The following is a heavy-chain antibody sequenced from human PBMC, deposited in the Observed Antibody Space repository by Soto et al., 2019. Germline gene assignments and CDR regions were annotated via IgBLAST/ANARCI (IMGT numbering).Heavy chain of an antibody. CDR1: GGSISGYY. D-gene: IGHD5-18*01. V-gene: IGHV4-4*07. CDR2: IYSDGTT. J-gene: IGHJ5*02. Sequence: ETLSLTFIVSGGSISGYYWSWIRQPAGKELEWIGRIYSDGTTNYNPSLKGRGTMSVDTSKKQISLKLTSVTAADTAMYYCARDRGYRSGSFGSWGQGVLVTVSS. CDR3: ARDRGYRSGSFGS.